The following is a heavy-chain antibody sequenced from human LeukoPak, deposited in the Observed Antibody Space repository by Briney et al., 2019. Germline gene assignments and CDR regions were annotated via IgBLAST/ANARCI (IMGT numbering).Heavy chain of an antibody. CDR3: AREMYYDILTGYTEGAFDY. D-gene: IGHD3-9*01. V-gene: IGHV3-48*01. CDR1: GFTFSSYS. CDR2: ISSSSSTI. Sequence: GGSLRLSCAASGFTFSSYSMNWVRQAPGKGLEWVSYISSSSSTIYYADSVKGRFTISRDNAKNSLYLQMNSLRAEDTAVYYCAREMYYDILTGYTEGAFDYWGQGTLVTVSS. J-gene: IGHJ4*02.